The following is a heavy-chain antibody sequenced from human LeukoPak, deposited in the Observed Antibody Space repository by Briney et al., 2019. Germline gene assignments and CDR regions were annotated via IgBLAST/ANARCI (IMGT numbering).Heavy chain of an antibody. V-gene: IGHV4-59*12. CDR2: IYYSGST. CDR1: GGSISSYY. D-gene: IGHD2-15*01. CDR3: ARACASQVESGGGTRDYYYYYMDV. J-gene: IGHJ6*03. Sequence: SETLSLTCTVSGGSISSYYWSWIRQPPGKGLEWIGYIYYSGSTNYNPSLKSRVTISVDTSKNQFSLKLSSVTAADTAVHYCARACASQVESGGGTRDYYYYYMDVWGKGTTVTVSS.